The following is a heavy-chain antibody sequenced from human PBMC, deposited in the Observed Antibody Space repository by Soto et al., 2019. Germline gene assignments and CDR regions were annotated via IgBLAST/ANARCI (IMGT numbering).Heavy chain of an antibody. J-gene: IGHJ6*02. CDR2: IYYSGST. Sequence: QVQLQESGPGLVKPSQTLSLTCTVSGGSISSGDYYWSWIRQPPGKGLEWIGYIYYSGSTYYNPSLKSRVTISVDTSKNQFSLKLSSVTAADTAVYYCARLKRITMVRGVRPHGMDVWGQGTTVTVSS. D-gene: IGHD3-10*01. CDR3: ARLKRITMVRGVRPHGMDV. V-gene: IGHV4-30-4*01. CDR1: GGSISSGDYY.